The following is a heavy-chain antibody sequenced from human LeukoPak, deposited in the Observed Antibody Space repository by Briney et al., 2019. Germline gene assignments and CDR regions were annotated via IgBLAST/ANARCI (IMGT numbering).Heavy chain of an antibody. J-gene: IGHJ4*02. CDR1: GFTFGDSA. Sequence: GRSLRLSCTASGFTFGDSAMSWVRQAPGKGLEWVGFIRSKAYGGTTEYAASVKGRFTISRDDSKSIAYLQMNSLKTEDTAVYCCTRYGGNSFSYWGQETLVTVSS. CDR2: IRSKAYGGTT. CDR3: TRYGGNSFSY. V-gene: IGHV3-49*04. D-gene: IGHD4-23*01.